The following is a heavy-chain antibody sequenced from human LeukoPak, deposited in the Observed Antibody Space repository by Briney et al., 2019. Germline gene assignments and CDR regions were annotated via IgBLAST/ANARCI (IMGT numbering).Heavy chain of an antibody. CDR2: ISSSGTII. D-gene: IGHD2-2*01. Sequence: GGSLRLSCAASGFTVSSNYMSWIRRAPGKGLEWVSYISSSGTIIYYADSVKGRFTISRDNARNSLYLQMNSLRAEDTAVYYCARGRYQLSLFDYWGQGTLVTVSS. CDR1: GFTVSSNY. V-gene: IGHV3-11*01. J-gene: IGHJ4*02. CDR3: ARGRYQLSLFDY.